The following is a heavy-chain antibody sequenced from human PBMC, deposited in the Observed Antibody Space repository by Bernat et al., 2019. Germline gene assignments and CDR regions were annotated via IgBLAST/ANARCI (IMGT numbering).Heavy chain of an antibody. CDR2: ISGSGGST. CDR3: AKDFYCSSTSCYVGAFDI. V-gene: IGHV3-23*04. J-gene: IGHJ3*02. D-gene: IGHD2-2*01. CDR1: GFTFSSYA. Sequence: EEQLVESGGGLVQPGGSLRLSCAASGFTFSSYAMSWVRQAPGKGLEWVSAISGSGGSTYYADSVKGRFTISRDNSKNTLYLQMNSLRAEDTAVYYCAKDFYCSSTSCYVGAFDIWGQGTMVTVSS.